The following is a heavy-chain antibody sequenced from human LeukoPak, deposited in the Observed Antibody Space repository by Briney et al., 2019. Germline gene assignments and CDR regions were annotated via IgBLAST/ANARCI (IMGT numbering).Heavy chain of an antibody. V-gene: IGHV3-30*04. CDR1: GFTFSSYA. Sequence: GGSLRLSCAASGFTFSSYAMHWVRQAPGKGLEWVAVISYDGSNKYYADSVRGRFTISRDNSKNTLYLQMNSLRAEDTAVYYCARGVERDSSGYYPEGTFDPWGQGTLVTVSS. J-gene: IGHJ5*02. CDR2: ISYDGSNK. D-gene: IGHD3-22*01. CDR3: ARGVERDSSGYYPEGTFDP.